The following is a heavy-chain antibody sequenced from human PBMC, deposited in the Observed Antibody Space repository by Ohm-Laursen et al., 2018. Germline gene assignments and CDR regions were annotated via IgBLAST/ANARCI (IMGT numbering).Heavy chain of an antibody. CDR3: ARDRDDIGRDY. J-gene: IGHJ4*02. V-gene: IGHV1-2*06. CDR2: INPDSDDT. Sequence: ASVKISCKASGYTFTGYSIHWVRQAPGQGLDWMGRINPDSDDTNYAQKFRGRVTMTRDTSISTAYMELSRLISDDTAVYYCARDRDDIGRDYWGQGTLVTVSP. D-gene: IGHD2-15*01. CDR1: GYTFTGYS.